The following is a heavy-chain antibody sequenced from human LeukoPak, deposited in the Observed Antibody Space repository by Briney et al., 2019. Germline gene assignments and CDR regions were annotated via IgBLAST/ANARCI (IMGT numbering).Heavy chain of an antibody. V-gene: IGHV1-2*04. D-gene: IGHD3-10*01. CDR1: GYTFTGYY. CDR3: ARGHYYGSGSYGTPYPPHYYYYGMDV. J-gene: IGHJ6*02. CDR2: INPNSGGT. Sequence: RASVKVSCKASGYTFTGYYMHWVRQAPGQGLEWMGWINPNSGGTNYAQKFQGWVTMTRDTSISTAYMELSRLRSDDTAVYYCARGHYYGSGSYGTPYPPHYYYYGMDVWGQGTTVTVSS.